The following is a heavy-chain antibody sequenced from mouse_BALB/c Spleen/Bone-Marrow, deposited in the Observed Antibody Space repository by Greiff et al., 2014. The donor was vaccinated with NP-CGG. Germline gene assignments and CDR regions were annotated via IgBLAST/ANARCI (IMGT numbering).Heavy chain of an antibody. V-gene: IGHV5-17*02. CDR2: ISSGSSTI. CDR1: GFTFSSFG. CDR3: ASDYDYFDY. J-gene: IGHJ2*01. D-gene: IGHD2-4*01. Sequence: EVKVVESGGGLVQPGGSRKLSCAASGFTFSSFGMHWVRQAPGKGLEWVAYISSGSSTIYYADTVKGRFTISRDNPKNTPFLQMTSLRSEDTAMYYCASDYDYFDYWGQGTTLTVSS.